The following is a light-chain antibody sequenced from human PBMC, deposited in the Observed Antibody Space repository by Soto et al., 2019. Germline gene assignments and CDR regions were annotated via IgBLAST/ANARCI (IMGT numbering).Light chain of an antibody. CDR2: EVN. Sequence: QSVLTQPASVSGSPGQSIAISCTGTSGDIGTYNLVSWYQQHPGKAPKLMISEVNKRPSGVSDRFSGSKSGDTASLTISGLRTEDEADYYCCSFAGSGTGVFGTGNQVTVL. CDR3: CSFAGSGTGV. V-gene: IGLV2-23*02. J-gene: IGLJ1*01. CDR1: SGDIGTYNL.